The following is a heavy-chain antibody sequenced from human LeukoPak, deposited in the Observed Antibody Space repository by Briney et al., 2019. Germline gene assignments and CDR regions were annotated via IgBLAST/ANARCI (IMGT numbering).Heavy chain of an antibody. CDR2: INPNSGGT. CDR3: ARSPYSSSGQFDY. V-gene: IGHV1-2*02. D-gene: IGHD6-13*01. Sequence: ASVKVSCKASGYTFTGYYMHWVRQAPGQGLEWMGWINPNSGGTNYAQKFQGRVTMTRDTSISTAYMELSRLRSDDTAVYYCARSPYSSSGQFDYWGQGTLVTVSS. J-gene: IGHJ4*02. CDR1: GYTFTGYY.